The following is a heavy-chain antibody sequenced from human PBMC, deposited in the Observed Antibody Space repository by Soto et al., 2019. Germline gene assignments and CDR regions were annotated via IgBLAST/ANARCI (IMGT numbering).Heavy chain of an antibody. D-gene: IGHD2-15*01. J-gene: IGHJ1*01. Sequence: KTSETLSLTCAVYGGSFSGYYWSWIRQPPGKGLEWIGEINHSGSTNYNPSLKSRVTISVDTSKNQFSLKLSSMTAADTAVYYCARRNRCSGGSCYSRYFQHWGQGTLVTVSS. CDR2: INHSGST. CDR1: GGSFSGYY. V-gene: IGHV4-34*01. CDR3: ARRNRCSGGSCYSRYFQH.